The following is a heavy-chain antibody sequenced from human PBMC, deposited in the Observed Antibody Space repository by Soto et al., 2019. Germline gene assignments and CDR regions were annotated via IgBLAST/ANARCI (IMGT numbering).Heavy chain of an antibody. Sequence: PSETLSLTCAVYGGSFSGYYWSWIRQPPGKGLEWIGEINHSGSTNYNPSLKSRVTISVDTSKNQFSLKLSSVTAADTAVYYCARGSSWYGKDAFDIWGQGTMVTVSS. V-gene: IGHV4-34*01. CDR3: ARGSSWYGKDAFDI. CDR1: GGSFSGYY. CDR2: INHSGST. J-gene: IGHJ3*02. D-gene: IGHD6-13*01.